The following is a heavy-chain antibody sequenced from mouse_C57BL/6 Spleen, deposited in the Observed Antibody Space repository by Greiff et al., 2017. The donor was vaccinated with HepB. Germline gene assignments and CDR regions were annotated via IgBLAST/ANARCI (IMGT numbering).Heavy chain of an antibody. Sequence: VQLQQPGTELVKPGASVKLSCKASGYTFTSYWMHWVKQRPGQGLEWIGNINPSNGGTNYNEKFKSKATLTVDKSSSTAYMQLSSLTSEDSAVYYCARGEYYYYALYYFDYWGQGTTLTVSS. CDR2: INPSNGGT. V-gene: IGHV1-53*01. CDR3: ARGEYYYYALYYFDY. D-gene: IGHD1-1*01. J-gene: IGHJ2*01. CDR1: GYTFTSYW.